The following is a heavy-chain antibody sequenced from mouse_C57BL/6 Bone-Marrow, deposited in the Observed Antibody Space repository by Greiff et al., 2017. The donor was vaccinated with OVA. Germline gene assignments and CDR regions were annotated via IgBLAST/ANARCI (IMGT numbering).Heavy chain of an antibody. CDR3: GYDVYFDV. V-gene: IGHV5-4*01. Sequence: EVQRVESGGGLVKPGGSLKLSCAASGFTFSSYAMSWVRQTPEKRLEWVATISDGGSYTYYPENVKGRFTISRDTAKNNLYLQMSHLKSEDTAMYYCGYDVYFDVWGTGTTVTVSS. D-gene: IGHD2-12*01. J-gene: IGHJ1*03. CDR2: ISDGGSYT. CDR1: GFTFSSYA.